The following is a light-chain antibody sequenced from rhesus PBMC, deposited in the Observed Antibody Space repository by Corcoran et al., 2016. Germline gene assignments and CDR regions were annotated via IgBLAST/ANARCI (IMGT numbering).Light chain of an antibody. V-gene: IGKV1-28*02. J-gene: IGKJ2*01. Sequence: DIQMTQSPSSLSASVGDTVTITCRASQGIGRYLNWFQQKPGRAPKLLVYDASRWGSGVPSRFSGSGSGTDFTLTITSLTPEDFGTYSCLQHNRYPYSFGQETKVEIK. CDR3: LQHNRYPYS. CDR2: DAS. CDR1: QGIGRY.